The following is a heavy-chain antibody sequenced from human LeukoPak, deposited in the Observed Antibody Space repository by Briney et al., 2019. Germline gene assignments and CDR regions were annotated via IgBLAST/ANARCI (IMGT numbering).Heavy chain of an antibody. CDR2: IYYSGST. V-gene: IGHV4-59*01. J-gene: IGHJ5*02. Sequence: SETLSLTCTVSGGSISSYYWSWIRQPPGKGLEWIGYIYYSGSTNYNPSLKSRVTISVDTSKNQFSLKLSSVTAADTAVYYCAGAGDYLRGNWFDPWGQGTLVTVSS. D-gene: IGHD4-17*01. CDR3: AGAGDYLRGNWFDP. CDR1: GGSISSYY.